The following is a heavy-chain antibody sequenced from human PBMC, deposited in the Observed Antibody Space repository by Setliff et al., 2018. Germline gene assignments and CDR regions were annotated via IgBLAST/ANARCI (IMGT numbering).Heavy chain of an antibody. V-gene: IGHV1-69*10. CDR1: GGTFSNYA. D-gene: IGHD5-18*01. CDR3: AREGVDTRSSTDYRYYMDL. CDR2: IIPILGKT. J-gene: IGHJ6*03. Sequence: SVKVSCKASGGTFSNYAISWVRQAPGQGLEWMGGIIPILGKTNYAQKFQGRVSITTDKSTSTAYMELSSLRFEDTAVYYCAREGVDTRSSTDYRYYMDLWGKGTTVTVSS.